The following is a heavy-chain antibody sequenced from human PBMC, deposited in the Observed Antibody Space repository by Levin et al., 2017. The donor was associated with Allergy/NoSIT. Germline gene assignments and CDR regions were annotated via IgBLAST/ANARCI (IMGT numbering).Heavy chain of an antibody. D-gene: IGHD1-14*01. Sequence: PGGSLRLSCAVYGGSFSGYYWSWIRQSPGKGLEWIGEINERGTTNYNPSLESRVTILVDTSKNQFSLRLRSLTAADTAVFFCARQETGDFYFDYWGQGTVVTVSS. J-gene: IGHJ4*02. V-gene: IGHV4-34*01. CDR2: INERGTT. CDR3: ARQETGDFYFDY. CDR1: GGSFSGYY.